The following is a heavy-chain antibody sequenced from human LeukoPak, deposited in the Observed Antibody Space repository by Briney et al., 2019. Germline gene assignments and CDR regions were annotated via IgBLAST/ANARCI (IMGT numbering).Heavy chain of an antibody. Sequence: GESLKISCKGSGYSFTNYWISWVRQMPGKGLEWMGIIYPGDSDTRYSPSFQGQVTISADKSISTTYLQWSSLKTSDIAMYYCARPREEGTAMGLRAFDIWGQGTMVIVSS. D-gene: IGHD5-18*01. CDR1: GYSFTNYW. J-gene: IGHJ3*02. V-gene: IGHV5-51*01. CDR2: IYPGDSDT. CDR3: ARPREEGTAMGLRAFDI.